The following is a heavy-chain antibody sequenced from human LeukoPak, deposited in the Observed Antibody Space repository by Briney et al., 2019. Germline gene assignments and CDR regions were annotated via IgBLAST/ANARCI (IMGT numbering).Heavy chain of an antibody. V-gene: IGHV1-69*13. CDR3: ARESDSSSSSGY. CDR1: GGTFSSYA. J-gene: IGHJ4*02. D-gene: IGHD6-6*01. CDR2: IIPIFGTA. Sequence: ASVKVSCKASGGTFSSYAISWVRQAPGQGLEWMGGIIPIFGTANYAQKFQGRVTITADESTSTAYMELSSLRSEDTAVYYCARESDSSSSSGYRGQGTLVTVSS.